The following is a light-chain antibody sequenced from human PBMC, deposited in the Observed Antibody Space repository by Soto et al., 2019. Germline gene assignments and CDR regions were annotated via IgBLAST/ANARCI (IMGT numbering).Light chain of an antibody. CDR1: QDIDFY. CDR2: AAS. Sequence: DIPITHSPSSLSASVGGRSTITRRAGQDIDFYLNWYQHKPGKAPKLLIYAASTLQAGVPSRFSGSGSGTDFTLTITSLQPEDLATYYCQQSFSNPLTFGGGTKVDI. CDR3: QQSFSNPLT. V-gene: IGKV1-39*01. J-gene: IGKJ4*01.